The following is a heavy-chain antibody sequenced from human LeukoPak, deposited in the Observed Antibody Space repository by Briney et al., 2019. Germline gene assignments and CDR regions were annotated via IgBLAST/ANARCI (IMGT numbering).Heavy chain of an antibody. V-gene: IGHV4-34*01. CDR2: INHSGST. CDR3: VSGADFWSGSYTGHWFDP. J-gene: IGHJ5*02. D-gene: IGHD3-3*01. Sequence: SETLSLTCAVYGGSFSGYYWSWIRQPPGKGLEWIGEINHSGSTNYNPSLKSRVTMSVDTSKNQFSLKLSSVTAADTAMYFCVSGADFWSGSYTGHWFDPWGQGTLVTVSS. CDR1: GGSFSGYY.